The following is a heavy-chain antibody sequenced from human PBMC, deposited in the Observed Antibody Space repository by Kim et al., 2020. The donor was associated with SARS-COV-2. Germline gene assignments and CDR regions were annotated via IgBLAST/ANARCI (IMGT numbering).Heavy chain of an antibody. Sequence: SETLSLTCNVSGGSIRNYYWSWIRQPPGKGLEWIGYVYYSGSTNYNPSLKSRVTISVDTSTNQVSLNLSSVTATDTAMYYCARRSYYYDYFDFWGQGILV. CDR2: VYYSGST. CDR3: ARRSYYYDYFDF. CDR1: GGSIRNYY. J-gene: IGHJ4*02. D-gene: IGHD3-10*01. V-gene: IGHV4-59*08.